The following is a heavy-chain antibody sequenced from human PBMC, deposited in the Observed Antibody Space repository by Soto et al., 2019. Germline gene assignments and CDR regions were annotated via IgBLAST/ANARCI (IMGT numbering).Heavy chain of an antibody. V-gene: IGHV3-30*03. CDR1: GFTFSSYG. Sequence: HPGGSLRLSCAASGFTFSSYGMHWVRQAPGKGLEWVAVISYDGSNKYYADAVKGRFTISRDNAKNTVYLQMNSLRADDTAVYYCARLSYCAGDCYLYWYFDRWGRGTLFAVAS. CDR2: ISYDGSNK. CDR3: ARLSYCAGDCYLYWYFDR. J-gene: IGHJ2*01. D-gene: IGHD2-21*02.